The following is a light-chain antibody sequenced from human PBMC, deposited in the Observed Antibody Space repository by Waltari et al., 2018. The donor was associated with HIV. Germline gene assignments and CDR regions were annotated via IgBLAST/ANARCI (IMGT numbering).Light chain of an antibody. CDR3: QQHGNWPPIT. Sequence: EIVMTQSPATLSMSPGERATLSCRASQSVSSNLAWYQQKPGQPPRLLIYGASTRATGIPARFSGSGSGTDFTLTISSLQSEDSATYYCQQHGNWPPITFGQGTRLEIK. J-gene: IGKJ5*01. V-gene: IGKV3-15*01. CDR2: GAS. CDR1: QSVSSN.